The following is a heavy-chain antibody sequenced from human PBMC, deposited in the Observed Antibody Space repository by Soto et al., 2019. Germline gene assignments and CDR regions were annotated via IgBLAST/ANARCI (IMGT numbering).Heavy chain of an antibody. J-gene: IGHJ4*02. D-gene: IGHD4-17*01. Sequence: ASVKVSCKASGYTFTSYAMHWVRQAPGQRLEWIGWINAGNGNTKYSQKFQGRVTITRDTSASTAYMELSSLRSEDTAVYYCARDSLLRAVTLDYWGQGTLVTVSS. CDR1: GYTFTSYA. CDR3: ARDSLLRAVTLDY. CDR2: INAGNGNT. V-gene: IGHV1-3*01.